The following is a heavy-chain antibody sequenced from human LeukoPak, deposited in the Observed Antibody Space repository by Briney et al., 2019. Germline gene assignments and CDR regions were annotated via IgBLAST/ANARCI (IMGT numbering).Heavy chain of an antibody. CDR1: GGSFSGYY. CDR3: ARDLPYNYDILTGYFRWFDP. J-gene: IGHJ5*02. Sequence: SETLSHTCAVYGGSFSGYYWSWIRQPPGKGLEWIGEINHSGSTNYNPSLKSRVTISVDTSKNQFSLKLSSVTAADTAVYYCARDLPYNYDILTGYFRWFDPWGQGTLVTVSS. V-gene: IGHV4-34*01. CDR2: INHSGST. D-gene: IGHD3-9*01.